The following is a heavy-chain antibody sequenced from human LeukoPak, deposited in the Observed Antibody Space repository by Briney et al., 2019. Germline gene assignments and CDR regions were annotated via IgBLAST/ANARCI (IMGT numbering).Heavy chain of an antibody. CDR1: GFTLNTYA. V-gene: IGHV3-23*01. CDR3: AKGPVVTATYNWFDS. CDR2: ISGGGGTT. D-gene: IGHD2-21*02. J-gene: IGHJ5*01. Sequence: GSLRLSCAASGFTLNTYAMSWVRQAPGKGLEWVSVISGGGGTTYYADSVKGRFTISRDNSKNTLYLRMNSLRVEDTAVYYCAKGPVVTATYNWFDSWGQGALVTVSS.